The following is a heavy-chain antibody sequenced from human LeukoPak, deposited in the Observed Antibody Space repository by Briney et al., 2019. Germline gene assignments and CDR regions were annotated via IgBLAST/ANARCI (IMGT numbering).Heavy chain of an antibody. D-gene: IGHD3-10*01. J-gene: IGHJ6*03. CDR2: ISSSGST. Sequence: SETLSLTCTVSGDSISSGDYYWSWIRQPAGKGLEWIGRISSSGSTNYNPSLKSRVTISVDTSKNQFSLKLSSVTAADTAVYYCARGRMVRGVDYYYYYYMDVWGKGTTVTISS. V-gene: IGHV4-61*02. CDR1: GDSISSGDYY. CDR3: ARGRMVRGVDYYYYYYMDV.